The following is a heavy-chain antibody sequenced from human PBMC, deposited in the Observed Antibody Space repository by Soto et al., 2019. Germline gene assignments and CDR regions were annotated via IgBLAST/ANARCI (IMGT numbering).Heavy chain of an antibody. CDR3: ARDRRWDCSGGSCYNWYFDL. CDR1: GFTFSSYS. Sequence: EVQLVESGGGLVQPGGSLRLSCAASGFTFSSYSMNWVRQAPGKGLEWVSYISSSSSTIYYADSVKGRFTISRDNAKNSLYLQMNSLRDEDTAVYYCARDRRWDCSGGSCYNWYFDLWGRGTLVTVSS. D-gene: IGHD2-15*01. CDR2: ISSSSSTI. V-gene: IGHV3-48*02. J-gene: IGHJ2*01.